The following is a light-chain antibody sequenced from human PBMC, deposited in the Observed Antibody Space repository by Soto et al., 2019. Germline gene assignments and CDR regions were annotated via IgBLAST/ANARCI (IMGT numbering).Light chain of an antibody. CDR2: DVS. CDR3: QQRTNWSLT. J-gene: IGKJ4*01. Sequence: EIVMTQSPATLSLSPGERATLSCWASQSVSNSLAWYQQRPGQSPRLLIYDVSTRATGIPARFGGSGSGTDFTLTISSLETEDFAVYYCQQRTNWSLTFGGGTKVEI. CDR1: QSVSNS. V-gene: IGKV3-11*01.